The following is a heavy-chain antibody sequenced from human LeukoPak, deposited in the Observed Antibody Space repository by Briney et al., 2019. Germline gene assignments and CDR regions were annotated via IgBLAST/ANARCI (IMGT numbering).Heavy chain of an antibody. CDR2: IKVDGSEK. J-gene: IGHJ6*03. V-gene: IGHV3-7*01. Sequence: GGSLRLSCAVSGFTFSGYWMTWVRQAPGKGLEWVANIKVDGSEKYYVDAVKGRFTISRDNAKDSLYLQMNGLRAEDTAIYYCARAQWTAFDYYYYMDVWGKGTTVTVSS. D-gene: IGHD3/OR15-3a*01. CDR1: GFTFSGYW. CDR3: ARAQWTAFDYYYYMDV.